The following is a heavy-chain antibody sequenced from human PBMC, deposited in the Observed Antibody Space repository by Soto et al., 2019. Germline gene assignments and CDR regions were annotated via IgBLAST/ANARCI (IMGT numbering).Heavy chain of an antibody. Sequence: PGGSLRLSCTASWFIFSNYEMNWVRQSPGKGLEWISYISVSGRTIYYADSVKGRFTISRGNAKKSLFLQINSLRVEDTAVYYCARDGSRDTPLAGTYKWFDPWGQGTQVTVSS. J-gene: IGHJ5*02. CDR1: WFIFSNYE. CDR2: ISVSGRTI. CDR3: ARDGSRDTPLAGTYKWFDP. D-gene: IGHD5-18*01. V-gene: IGHV3-48*03.